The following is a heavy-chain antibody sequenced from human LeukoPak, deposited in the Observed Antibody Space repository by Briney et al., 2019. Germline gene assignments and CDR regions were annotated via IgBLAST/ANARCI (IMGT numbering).Heavy chain of an antibody. Sequence: ASVKVSCKASGYTFTGYYMHWVRQAPGQGLEWMGWINPNSGGTNYAQKFQGWVTMTRDTSISTAYMELRSLRSDDTAVYYCARVGHYYDNDYWGQGTLVTVSS. CDR1: GYTFTGYY. CDR2: INPNSGGT. J-gene: IGHJ4*02. CDR3: ARVGHYYDNDY. V-gene: IGHV1-2*04. D-gene: IGHD3-22*01.